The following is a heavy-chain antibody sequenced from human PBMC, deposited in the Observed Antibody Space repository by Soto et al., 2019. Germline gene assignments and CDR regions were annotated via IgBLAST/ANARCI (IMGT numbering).Heavy chain of an antibody. D-gene: IGHD2-8*02. J-gene: IGHJ4*02. Sequence: QVQLQESGPGLVKPSETLSLTCTVSGGSVNSGSYYWTWIRQSPGRGLEWIGYVYYSGTTKYNPSLKSRATISVDTTNNQFSLRLGSMTPADTAVYYCARDYWANEKRFESWGQGTLVTVSS. CDR3: ARDYWANEKRFES. CDR1: GGSVNSGSYY. CDR2: VYYSGTT. V-gene: IGHV4-61*01.